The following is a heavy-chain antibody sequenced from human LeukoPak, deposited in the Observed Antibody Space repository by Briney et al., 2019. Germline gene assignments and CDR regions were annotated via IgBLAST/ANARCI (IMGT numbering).Heavy chain of an antibody. Sequence: ASVKVSCKASGYTFTGYYMHWVRQAPGQGLEWMGWINPNSGGTNYAQKFQGRVTMTRDKSISTAYMELSRLRSDDTAVYYCARGPDYYDSSGPDYWGQGTLVTVSS. V-gene: IGHV1-2*02. CDR2: INPNSGGT. CDR3: ARGPDYYDSSGPDY. D-gene: IGHD3-22*01. CDR1: GYTFTGYY. J-gene: IGHJ4*02.